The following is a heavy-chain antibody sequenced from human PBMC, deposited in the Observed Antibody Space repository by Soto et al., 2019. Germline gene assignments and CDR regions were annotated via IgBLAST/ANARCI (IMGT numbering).Heavy chain of an antibody. CDR1: GFTFSNAW. CDR3: TTGGGYCSGGSCYGYYYYGMDV. V-gene: IGHV3-15*07. Sequence: EVQLVESGGGLVQPGGSLRLSCAASGFTFSNAWMNWVRQAPGKGLEWVGRIKSKTDGGTTDYAAPVKGRFTISRDDSKNTLYLQMNSLKTEDTAVYYCTTGGGYCSGGSCYGYYYYGMDVWGQGTTVTVSS. CDR2: IKSKTDGGTT. D-gene: IGHD2-15*01. J-gene: IGHJ6*02.